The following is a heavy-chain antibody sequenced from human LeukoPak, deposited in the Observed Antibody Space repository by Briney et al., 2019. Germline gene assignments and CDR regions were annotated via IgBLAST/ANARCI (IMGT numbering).Heavy chain of an antibody. CDR2: INPNSGDT. D-gene: IGHD2-15*01. J-gene: IGHJ4*02. CDR3: AGEYCSGGSCRQGFDY. V-gene: IGHV1-2*02. Sequence: AASVKVSSKASGYTFTDYYMHWVRQAPGQGLEWMGWINPNSGDTNHAQNFQGRVTLTRDTSISTAYMELSSLRSDDSAVYYCAGEYCSGGSCRQGFDYWGQGTLVTVSS. CDR1: GYTFTDYY.